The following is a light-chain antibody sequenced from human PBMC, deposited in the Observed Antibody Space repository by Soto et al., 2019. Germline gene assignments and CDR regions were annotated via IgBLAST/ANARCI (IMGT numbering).Light chain of an antibody. Sequence: EVVMTQSPATLSVSPGERATLSCRASQTVRDNLGWYQQKPGQPPRLLIYGATTRATGIPARFSGSGSGTEFSLTISSLQPDDFASYYCQQYNTLPGTFGQGTKVDIK. CDR2: GAT. CDR1: QTVRDN. V-gene: IGKV3D-15*01. J-gene: IGKJ1*01. CDR3: QQYNTLPGT.